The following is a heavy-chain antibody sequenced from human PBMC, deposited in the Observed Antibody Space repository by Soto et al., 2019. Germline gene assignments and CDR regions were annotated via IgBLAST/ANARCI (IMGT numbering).Heavy chain of an antibody. CDR3: AGITIFGVVTLPPDY. CDR2: INHSGST. D-gene: IGHD3-3*01. J-gene: IGHJ4*02. Sequence: QVQLQQWGAGLLKPSETLSLTCAVYGGSFSGYYWSWIRQPPGKGLEWIGEINHSGSTNYNPSLKSLGTISVDTSKNQFALKLSSVTAADTAVYYCAGITIFGVVTLPPDYWGQGTLVTVSS. V-gene: IGHV4-34*01. CDR1: GGSFSGYY.